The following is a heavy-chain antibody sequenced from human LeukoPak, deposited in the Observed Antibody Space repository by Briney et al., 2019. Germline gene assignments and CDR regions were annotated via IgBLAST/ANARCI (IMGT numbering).Heavy chain of an antibody. CDR1: GFTCSSYW. CDR3: ARDARPYYYSYMDV. D-gene: IGHD6-6*01. Sequence: GGSLRLSCAASGFTCSSYWMSWVRQAPGKELECVANIKQDGSEKYYVDSVKGRFTISRDNAKNSLFLQMNSLRAEDTAVYYCARDARPYYYSYMDVWGKGTTVTVSS. V-gene: IGHV3-7*01. CDR2: IKQDGSEK. J-gene: IGHJ6*03.